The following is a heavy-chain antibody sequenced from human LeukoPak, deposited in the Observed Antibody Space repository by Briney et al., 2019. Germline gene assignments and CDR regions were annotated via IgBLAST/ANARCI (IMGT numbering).Heavy chain of an antibody. D-gene: IGHD3-16*01. V-gene: IGHV3-7*01. J-gene: IGHJ4*02. CDR2: IKQDASEK. Sequence: GGSLRLSCVASGITFGNHWMSWVRQAPGKGLEWVANIKQDASEKYYVDSVKGRFTISRDNAKKALYPEMNSLRVEDTAVYYCATRARSDDYFGVFDYWGQGTVVTVSS. CDR3: ATRARSDDYFGVFDY. CDR1: GITFGNHW.